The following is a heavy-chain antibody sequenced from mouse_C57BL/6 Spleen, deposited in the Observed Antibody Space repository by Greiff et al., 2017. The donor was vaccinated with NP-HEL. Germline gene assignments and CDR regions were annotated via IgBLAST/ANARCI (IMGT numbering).Heavy chain of an antibody. CDR1: GFTFSDYG. CDR2: ISSGSSTI. Sequence: EVMLVESGGGLVKPGGSLKLSCAASGFTFSDYGMHWARQAPEKGLEWVAYISSGSSTIYYADTVKGRFTISRDNAKNTLFLQMTRLRSEDTAMYYCARRGTTVVATGYFDVWGTGTTVTVSS. J-gene: IGHJ1*03. CDR3: ARRGTTVVATGYFDV. V-gene: IGHV5-17*01. D-gene: IGHD1-1*01.